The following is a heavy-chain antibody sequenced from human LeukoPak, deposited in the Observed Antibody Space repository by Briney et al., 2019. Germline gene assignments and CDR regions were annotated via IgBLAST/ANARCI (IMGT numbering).Heavy chain of an antibody. CDR2: IVVGSGNT. J-gene: IGHJ5*02. CDR1: GFTFTSSA. CDR3: ARERSSSRFCSSTSCYGSLWFDP. V-gene: IGHV1-58*02. Sequence: SVKVSCKASGFTFTSSAMQWVRQARGQRLEWIGWIVVGSGNTNYAQKFQERVTITRDMSTSTAYMELSSLRSEDTAVYYCARERSSSRFCSSTSCYGSLWFDPWGQGTLVTVSS. D-gene: IGHD2-2*01.